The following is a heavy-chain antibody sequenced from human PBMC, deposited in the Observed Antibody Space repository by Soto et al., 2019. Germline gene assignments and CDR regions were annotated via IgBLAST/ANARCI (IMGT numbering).Heavy chain of an antibody. CDR2: ISYDGSNK. V-gene: IGHV3-30*04. CDR1: GFTFSSYA. D-gene: IGHD6-13*01. J-gene: IGHJ6*04. Sequence: GGSLRLSCAASGFTFSSYAMHWVRQAPGKGLEWVAVISYDGSNKYYADSVKGRFTISRDNSKNTLYLQMNSLRAEDTAVYYCARDSDPVGYRSSWYGHYYYGMHVSGEGTTVTVYS. CDR3: ARDSDPVGYRSSWYGHYYYGMHV.